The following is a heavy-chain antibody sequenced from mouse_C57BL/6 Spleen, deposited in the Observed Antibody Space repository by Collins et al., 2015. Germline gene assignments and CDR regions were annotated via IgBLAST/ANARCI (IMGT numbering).Heavy chain of an antibody. D-gene: IGHD3-2*02. CDR3: ARQLRLHYFDY. Sequence: VQSGPELKKPGETVKISCKASGYTFTTYGMSWVKQAPGKGLKWMGWINTYSGVPTYADDFKGRFAFSLETSASTAYLQINNLKNEDTATYFCARQLRLHYFDYWGQGTTLTVSS. CDR1: GYTFTTYG. V-gene: IGHV9-3*01. J-gene: IGHJ2*01. CDR2: INTYSGVP.